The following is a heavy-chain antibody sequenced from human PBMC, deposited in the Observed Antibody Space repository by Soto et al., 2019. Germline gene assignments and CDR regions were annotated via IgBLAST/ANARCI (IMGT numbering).Heavy chain of an antibody. D-gene: IGHD6-13*01. Sequence: PSETLSLTCTVSGGSISSSSYYWGWIRQPPGKGLEWIGSIYYSGSTYYNPSLKSRVTISVDTSKNQFSLKLSSVTAADTAVYYCARRWIVEVLSSSWPDFDYWGQGTLVTVSS. CDR3: ARRWIVEVLSSSWPDFDY. CDR1: GGSISSSSYY. CDR2: IYYSGST. V-gene: IGHV4-39*01. J-gene: IGHJ4*02.